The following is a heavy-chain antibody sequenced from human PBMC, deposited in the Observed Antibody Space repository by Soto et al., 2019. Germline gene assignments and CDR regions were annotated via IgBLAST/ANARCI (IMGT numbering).Heavy chain of an antibody. CDR2: ISSDGRPT. CDR3: VKDRWIDY. D-gene: IGHD2-15*01. V-gene: IGHV3-64D*06. Sequence: PGGSLRLSCSASGFTFIDYAMHWVRQAPGKGLEYVSSISSDGRPTYYADSVKGRFAISRDNSRNTLYLQMSSLRVEDTAVYYCVKDRWIDYWGQGILVTVSS. J-gene: IGHJ4*02. CDR1: GFTFIDYA.